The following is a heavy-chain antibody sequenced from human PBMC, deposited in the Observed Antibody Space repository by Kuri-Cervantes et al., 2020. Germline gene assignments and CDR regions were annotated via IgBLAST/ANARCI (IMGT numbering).Heavy chain of an antibody. Sequence: SETLSLTCTVSGGSISSGGYYWSWIRQHPRKGLEWIGYIYYSGSTYYNPSLKSRVTISVDTSKNQFSLKLSSVTAADTAVYYCAREQWELFGIDYWGQGTLVTVSS. D-gene: IGHD1-26*01. V-gene: IGHV4-31*03. CDR3: AREQWELFGIDY. J-gene: IGHJ4*02. CDR1: GGSISSGGYY. CDR2: IYYSGST.